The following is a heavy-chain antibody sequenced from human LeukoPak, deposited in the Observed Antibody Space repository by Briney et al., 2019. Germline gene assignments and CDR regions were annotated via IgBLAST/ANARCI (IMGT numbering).Heavy chain of an antibody. CDR3: ARESGSYQYYFDY. CDR1: GGSISSYY. CDR2: IYYSGST. V-gene: IGHV4-59*01. J-gene: IGHJ4*02. D-gene: IGHD1-26*01. Sequence: MPSETLSLTCTVSGGSISSYYWSWIRQPPGKGLEWIGYIYYSGSTNYNPSLKSRVTISVDTSKNQFSLKLSSVTAADTAVYYCARESGSYQYYFDYWGQGTLVTLSS.